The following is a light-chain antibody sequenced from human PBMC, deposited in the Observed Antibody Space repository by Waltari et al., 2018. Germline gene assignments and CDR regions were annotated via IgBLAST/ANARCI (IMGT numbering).Light chain of an antibody. V-gene: IGLV2-23*02. CDR2: AVT. Sequence: QSALTQPASVSGSPGQSITISCTGSSSDVGGYSLVSWYQQHPGKAPELMIYAVTKRPSGVSPRFSGSKSGNTASLTISGLQTEDEADYYCCSHAGSTTSSVVFGTGTKVIVL. CDR3: CSHAGSTTSSVV. CDR1: SSDVGGYSL. J-gene: IGLJ1*01.